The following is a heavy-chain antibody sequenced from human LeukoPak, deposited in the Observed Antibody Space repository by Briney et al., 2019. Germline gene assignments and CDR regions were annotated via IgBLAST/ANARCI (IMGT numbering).Heavy chain of an antibody. J-gene: IGHJ4*02. CDR1: GFTFNNYG. Sequence: GSLRLSCAASGFTFNNYGMHWVRQAPGKGLEWVALIWYDGSNKYYADSVKGRFTISRDNSKNTLYLQMNSLRAEDTAVYYCARAPFAGYYDSSAYPDYWGQGTLVTVSS. D-gene: IGHD3-22*01. CDR2: IWYDGSNK. V-gene: IGHV3-33*01. CDR3: ARAPFAGYYDSSAYPDY.